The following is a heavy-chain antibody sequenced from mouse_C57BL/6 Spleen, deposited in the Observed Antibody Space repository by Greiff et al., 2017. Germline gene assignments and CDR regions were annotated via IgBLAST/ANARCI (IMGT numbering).Heavy chain of an antibody. CDR3: ARSITTVVERAWFAY. D-gene: IGHD1-1*01. CDR1: GYTFTDYY. CDR2: INPNNGGT. Sequence: VQLQQSGPELVKPGASVKISCKASGYTFTDYYMNWVKQSHGKSLEWIGDINPNNGGTSYNQKFKGKATLTVDKSSSTAYMELRSLTSEDSAVYYCARSITTVVERAWFAYWGPGTLVTVSA. J-gene: IGHJ3*01. V-gene: IGHV1-26*01.